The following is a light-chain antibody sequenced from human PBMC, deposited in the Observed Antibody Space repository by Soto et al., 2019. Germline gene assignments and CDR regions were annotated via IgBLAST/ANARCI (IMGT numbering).Light chain of an antibody. CDR1: QSVSSN. Sequence: EIVVTQSPATLSVSRWEIATLSCRASQSVSSNLAWYQQKPGQAPRLLIYGASTRATGIPARFSGSGSGTEFTLTISSLQSEDFAVYYCQQYNNWWTFGQGTKVDIK. CDR3: QQYNNWWT. CDR2: GAS. J-gene: IGKJ1*01. V-gene: IGKV3-15*01.